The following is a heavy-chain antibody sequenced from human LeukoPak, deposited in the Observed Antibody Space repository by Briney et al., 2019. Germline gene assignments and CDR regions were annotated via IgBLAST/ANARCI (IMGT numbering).Heavy chain of an antibody. V-gene: IGHV1-46*01. J-gene: IGHJ4*02. Sequence: VASVKVSCKASGYTFTSYGISWVRQAPGQGLEWMGIINPSGGSTSYAQKFQGRVTMTRDTSTSTVYMELSSLRSEDTAVYYCAREDSGSYNFDYWGQGTLVTVSS. D-gene: IGHD1-26*01. CDR2: INPSGGST. CDR1: GYTFTSYG. CDR3: AREDSGSYNFDY.